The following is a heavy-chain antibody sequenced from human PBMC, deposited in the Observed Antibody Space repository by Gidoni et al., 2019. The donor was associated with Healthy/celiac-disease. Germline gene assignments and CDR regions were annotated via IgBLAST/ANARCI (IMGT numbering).Heavy chain of an antibody. V-gene: IGHV3-30*18. CDR2: ISYDGSNK. CDR3: AKRNYYYMDV. Sequence: QVQLVASGGGVVQPGRSLRLSCAASGFTFSSYGMHWVRQAPGKGLEWVAVISYDGSNKYYADSVKGRFTISRDNSKNTLYLQMNSLRAEDTAVYYCAKRNYYYMDVWGKGTTVTVSS. J-gene: IGHJ6*03. CDR1: GFTFSSYG.